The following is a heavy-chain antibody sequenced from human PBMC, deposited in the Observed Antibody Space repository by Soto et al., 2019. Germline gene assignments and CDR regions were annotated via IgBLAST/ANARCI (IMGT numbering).Heavy chain of an antibody. V-gene: IGHV4-30-2*01. CDR3: ARGFGYYGSGSLYPYYFDY. Sequence: SETLSLTCAVAGGSLSSGGCSWSWIRKPPGKGLEWIGYIYHSGSTYYNPSLKSRVTISVDRSKNQFSLKLSSVTAADTAVYYCARGFGYYGSGSLYPYYFDYWGQGTLVTVSS. CDR2: IYHSGST. D-gene: IGHD3-10*01. CDR1: GGSLSSGGCS. J-gene: IGHJ4*02.